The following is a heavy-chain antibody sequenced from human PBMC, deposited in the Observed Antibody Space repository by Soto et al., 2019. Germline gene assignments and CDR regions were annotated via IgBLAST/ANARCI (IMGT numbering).Heavy chain of an antibody. CDR1: GLSFGSYA. CDR2: ISGSGDST. CDR3: AKRPPTL. Sequence: VQMLQSGGGSVQPGGSLRLSCVVSGLSFGSYAMSWVRQTPGKGLEFVSSISGSGDSTYYADSVKGRFIISRDNSNNTVFLQMNSLRVEDTALYYCAKRPPTLWGQGTLVSVS. V-gene: IGHV3-23*01. D-gene: IGHD6-6*01. J-gene: IGHJ4*02.